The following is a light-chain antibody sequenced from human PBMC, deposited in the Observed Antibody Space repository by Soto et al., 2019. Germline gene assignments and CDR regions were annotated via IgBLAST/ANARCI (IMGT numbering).Light chain of an antibody. J-gene: IGKJ1*01. Sequence: EIVMMQSPATLSVSPGERATLSCRASQSVSSSLAWYQQKAGQAPRLLIYSASTRATGIPARFSGSGSGTEFTLTISSLHPEDSAVYYCQQYNNWLRTFGQGTKV. V-gene: IGKV3-15*01. CDR3: QQYNNWLRT. CDR2: SAS. CDR1: QSVSSS.